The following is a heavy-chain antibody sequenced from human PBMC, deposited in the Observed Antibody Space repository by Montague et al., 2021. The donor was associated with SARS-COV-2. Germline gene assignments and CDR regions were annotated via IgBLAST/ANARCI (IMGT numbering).Heavy chain of an antibody. D-gene: IGHD2-2*01. CDR2: TYYRSKWYN. J-gene: IGHJ4*02. V-gene: IGHV6-1*01. CDR1: GDSVSSNRAT. Sequence: CAISGDSVSSNRATWNWSRQSPSKGLEWLGRTYYRSKWYNDYAESVKSRITIDPDTSKHQFSLHLNSVTPEDTAVYYCARIPVGSKYYFDFWGQGTLVTVSS. CDR3: ARIPVGSKYYFDF.